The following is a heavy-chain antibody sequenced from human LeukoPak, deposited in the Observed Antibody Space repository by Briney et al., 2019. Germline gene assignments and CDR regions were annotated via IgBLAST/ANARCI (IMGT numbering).Heavy chain of an antibody. Sequence: SETLSLTCAVYGGSFSGYYWSWIRQPPGKGLEWIGEINHSGSTSYNPSLKSRVTISVDTSKNQFSLKLSSVTAADTAVYYCARRGSSSFDYWGQGTLVTVSS. CDR2: INHSGST. J-gene: IGHJ4*02. D-gene: IGHD6-13*01. V-gene: IGHV4-34*01. CDR1: GGSFSGYY. CDR3: ARRGSSSFDY.